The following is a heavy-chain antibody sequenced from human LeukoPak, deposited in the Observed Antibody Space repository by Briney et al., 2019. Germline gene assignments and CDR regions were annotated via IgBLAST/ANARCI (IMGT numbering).Heavy chain of an antibody. CDR3: ARQGPALRPAY. CDR1: GYSFKSYW. V-gene: IGHV5-51*01. CDR2: IYPGDSES. J-gene: IGHJ4*02. Sequence: GESLKISCKGSGYSFKSYWIGWVRQRPGKGLEWMGHIYPGDSESRYSPSFQGQVNMSVDKSISTAYLQWRSLKAADTAIYYCARQGPALRPAYWGQGTLVTVSS.